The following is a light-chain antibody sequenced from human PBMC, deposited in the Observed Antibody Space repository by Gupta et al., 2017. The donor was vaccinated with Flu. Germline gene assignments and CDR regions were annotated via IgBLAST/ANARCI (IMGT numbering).Light chain of an antibody. CDR3: QQFNDWPPYT. CDR1: QSVRSN. CDR2: GAS. J-gene: IGKJ2*01. Sequence: IVMTQSPATLPVSPGERATLSCRASQSVRSNLAWYQQKPGQAPRLLIYGASTRAAGIPARFSGSGSGTEFTLTISRLQSEDFAVYYCQQFNDWPPYTFGQGTKLEIK. V-gene: IGKV3-15*01.